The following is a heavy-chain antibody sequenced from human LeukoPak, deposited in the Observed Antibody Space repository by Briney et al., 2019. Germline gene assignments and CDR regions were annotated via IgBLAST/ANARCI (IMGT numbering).Heavy chain of an antibody. V-gene: IGHV4-30-2*01. D-gene: IGHD6-6*01. CDR2: IYHSGST. Sequence: SETLSLTCAVSGGSISSGGYSWSWIRQPPGKGLEWIGYIYHSGSTYYNPSLKSRVTISVDRSKNQFSLKLSSVTATDTAIYYCARKSARGGDFDYWGQGTLVTVSS. J-gene: IGHJ4*02. CDR3: ARKSARGGDFDY. CDR1: GGSISSGGYS.